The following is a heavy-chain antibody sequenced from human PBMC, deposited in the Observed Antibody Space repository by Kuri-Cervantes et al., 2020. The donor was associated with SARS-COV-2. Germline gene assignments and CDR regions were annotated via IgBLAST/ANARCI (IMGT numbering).Heavy chain of an antibody. CDR2: IIAYNGNT. CDR1: SYTFTSYG. Sequence: KSPCKASSYTFTSYGISWVRQAPGQGLEWMGWIIAYNGNTNYAQKLQGRVTMTTDTSTSTAYMELRSLRSDDTAVYYCATDIAAAGTWEYAFDIWGQGTMVTVSS. V-gene: IGHV1-18*01. CDR3: ATDIAAAGTWEYAFDI. J-gene: IGHJ3*02. D-gene: IGHD6-13*01.